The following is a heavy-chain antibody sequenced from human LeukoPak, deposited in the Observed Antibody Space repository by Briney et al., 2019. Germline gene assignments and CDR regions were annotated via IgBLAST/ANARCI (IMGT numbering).Heavy chain of an antibody. Sequence: MSGGSLRLSCAPSGFTFTDYSMSWVRQAPGKGLEWVASISTVSTYTFYGDSVKDRFTISRDNAKNSLYLQMSYLTAEDTAVCYCARDGSGLYLYYYMDVWGKGTTVTVS. CDR2: ISTVSTYT. CDR1: GFTFTDYS. D-gene: IGHD6-25*01. CDR3: ARDGSGLYLYYYMDV. V-gene: IGHV3-21*06. J-gene: IGHJ6*03.